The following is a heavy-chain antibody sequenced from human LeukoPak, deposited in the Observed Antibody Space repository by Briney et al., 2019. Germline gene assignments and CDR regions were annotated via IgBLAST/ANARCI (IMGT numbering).Heavy chain of an antibody. D-gene: IGHD4-23*01. CDR1: GFTFSSSA. Sequence: PGGSLRLSCVASGFTFSSSAISWIRQAPGKGLEWVSSISVGGASTYYADSVKGRFTVPRDNSKSTLYLQMNSLSAEDTAVYYCARPRRGVTRGPNWFDPWGQGTLVTVSS. J-gene: IGHJ5*02. CDR3: ARPRRGVTRGPNWFDP. CDR2: ISVGGAST. V-gene: IGHV3-23*01.